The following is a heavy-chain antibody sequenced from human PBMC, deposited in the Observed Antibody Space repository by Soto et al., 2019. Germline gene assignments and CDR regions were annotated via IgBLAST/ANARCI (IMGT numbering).Heavy chain of an antibody. V-gene: IGHV1-18*04. CDR1: GYTFSSYG. CDR3: ARDGPLISPRSWLDP. CDR2: ISAYNGDV. Sequence: QVQLAQSGVEVKKPGASVKVSCKASGYTFSSYGISWVRQAPGQGLEWMGWISAYNGDVNYAQNFQGRVTMATDTSTSTAYMELRSLRSDDTAIYYCARDGPLISPRSWLDPWGPGTLVTVSS. D-gene: IGHD3-16*01. J-gene: IGHJ5*02.